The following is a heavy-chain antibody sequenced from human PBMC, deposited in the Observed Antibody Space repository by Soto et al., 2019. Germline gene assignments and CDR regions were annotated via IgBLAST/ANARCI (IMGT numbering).Heavy chain of an antibody. Sequence: GGSLRLSCAASGFTFSNYGMHWVRQAPGKGLEWVALISDDGRNKYYADSVKGRITISRDNPENTLFLQMNSLRAEDTAVYYCARDLSTTWSGYMFDCWGQGTLVTVSS. CDR1: GFTFSNYG. V-gene: IGHV3-33*01. D-gene: IGHD3-3*01. CDR2: ISDDGRNK. CDR3: ARDLSTTWSGYMFDC. J-gene: IGHJ4*02.